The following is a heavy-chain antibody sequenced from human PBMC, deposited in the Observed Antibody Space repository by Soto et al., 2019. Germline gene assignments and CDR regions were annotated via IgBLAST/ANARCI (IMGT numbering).Heavy chain of an antibody. Sequence: QVQLQESGPGLVKPSQTLSLTCTVSGGSISSGGYYWSWIRQHPGTGLEWIGYIYYSGRTNYNPSVKCRGTMSVDTSKNQFSLKLGSVTAADTAVYYCARGHTISERRAFDYWGQGTLVTVSS. CDR1: GGSISSGGYY. D-gene: IGHD3-3*01. CDR2: IYYSGRT. J-gene: IGHJ4*02. V-gene: IGHV4-31*03. CDR3: ARGHTISERRAFDY.